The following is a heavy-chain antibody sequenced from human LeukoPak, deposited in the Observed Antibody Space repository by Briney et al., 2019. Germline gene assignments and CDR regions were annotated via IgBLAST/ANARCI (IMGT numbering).Heavy chain of an antibody. V-gene: IGHV4-34*01. CDR3: ARHGSGSYFRYYYYYMDV. J-gene: IGHJ6*03. D-gene: IGHD3-10*01. Sequence: SSETLSLTCAVYGGSFSGYYWSWIRQPPGKGLEWIGEINHSGSTNYNPSLKSRVTISVDTSKNQFSLKLSSVTAADTAVYYCARHGSGSYFRYYYYYMDVWGKGTTVTISS. CDR2: INHSGST. CDR1: GGSFSGYY.